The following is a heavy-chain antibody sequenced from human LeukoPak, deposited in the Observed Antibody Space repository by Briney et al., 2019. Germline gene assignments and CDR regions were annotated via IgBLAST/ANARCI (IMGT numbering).Heavy chain of an antibody. D-gene: IGHD6-19*01. Sequence: GGSLTLSCAASEFTVSSNYMSWVRQAPGKGLEWVSVIYSGGSTYNADSVKGRFTISRDSSKNTLYLQMNSLRAEDTAVYYCARIAVAGLNFDFWGQGTLVTVSS. CDR2: IYSGGST. CDR3: ARIAVAGLNFDF. J-gene: IGHJ4*02. V-gene: IGHV3-66*01. CDR1: EFTVSSNY.